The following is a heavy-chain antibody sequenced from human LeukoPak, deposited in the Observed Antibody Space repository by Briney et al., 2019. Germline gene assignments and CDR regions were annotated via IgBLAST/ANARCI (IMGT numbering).Heavy chain of an antibody. CDR2: IIPIFGTA. CDR3: ARDFSAYCGGDCYLD. D-gene: IGHD2-21*02. CDR1: GGIFINYA. V-gene: IGHV1-69*05. J-gene: IGHJ4*02. Sequence: SVKVSCKGSGGIFINYAISWVRQAPGQGLEWMGRIIPIFGTANYAQKFQGRVTISTDESTSTAYMELSSLRSEDTAVYYCARDFSAYCGGDCYLDWGQGTLVTVSS.